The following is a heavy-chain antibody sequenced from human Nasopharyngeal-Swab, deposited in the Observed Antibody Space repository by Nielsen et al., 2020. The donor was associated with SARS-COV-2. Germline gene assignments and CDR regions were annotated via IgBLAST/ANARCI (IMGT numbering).Heavy chain of an antibody. CDR1: GYTFTSYY. CDR2: INPSGGST. V-gene: IGHV1-46*01. J-gene: IGHJ4*02. Sequence: ASVKVSCKASGYTFTSYYMHWVRQAPGQGLEWMGIINPSGGSTSYAQKFQGRVTMTRDTSTSTVYMELSSLRSEDTAVYSCARDLWAVGATSNWGQGTLVTVSS. CDR3: ARDLWAVGATSN. D-gene: IGHD1-26*01.